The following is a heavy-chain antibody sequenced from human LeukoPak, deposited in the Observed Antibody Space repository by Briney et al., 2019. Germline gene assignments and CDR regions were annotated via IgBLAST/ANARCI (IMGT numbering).Heavy chain of an antibody. CDR3: AREPGCSSSSCYPDYFDY. D-gene: IGHD2-2*01. J-gene: IGHJ4*02. CDR1: GGSISSSSYY. Sequence: SETLSLTCTVSGGSISSSSYYWGWIRQPPGKGLEWIGSIYYSGTTFYNPSLKSRATISVDTSKNQFSLKLTSVTAADTALYYCAREPGCSSSSCYPDYFDYWGRGTLVTVSS. V-gene: IGHV4-39*07. CDR2: IYYSGTT.